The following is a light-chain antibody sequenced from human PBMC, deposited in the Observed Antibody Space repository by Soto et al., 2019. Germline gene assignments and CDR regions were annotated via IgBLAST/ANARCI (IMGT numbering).Light chain of an antibody. J-gene: IGKJ4*01. CDR2: GAS. CDR3: QHYGSSPGLT. Sequence: EIVLTQSPGTLSLSPGERATLFCRAGQSVTSSSIAWHQQKPGQAPRLHVYGASSRATGIPDRFSASGSGTDFTLTISRLESEDSAVYYCQHYGSSPGLTFGGGTKVDIK. CDR1: QSVTSSS. V-gene: IGKV3-20*01.